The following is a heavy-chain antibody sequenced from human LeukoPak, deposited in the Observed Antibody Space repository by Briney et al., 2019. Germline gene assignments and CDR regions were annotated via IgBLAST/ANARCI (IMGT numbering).Heavy chain of an antibody. CDR3: ARVSIVRGYCSSTSCWELYFDY. CDR2: INHSGST. D-gene: IGHD2-2*01. Sequence: SETLSLTCTVSGGSISSGGYYWSWIRQPPGKGLEWIGEINHSGSTNYNPSLKSRVTISVDTSKNQFSLKLSSVTAADTAVYYCARVSIVRGYCSSTSCWELYFDYWGQGTLVTVSS. CDR1: GGSISSGGYY. J-gene: IGHJ4*02. V-gene: IGHV4-39*07.